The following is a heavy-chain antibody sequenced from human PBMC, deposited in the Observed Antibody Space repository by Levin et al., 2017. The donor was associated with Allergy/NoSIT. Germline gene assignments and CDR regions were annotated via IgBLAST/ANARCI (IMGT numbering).Heavy chain of an antibody. CDR1: GFTFSDYY. Sequence: GGSLRLSCAASGFTFSDYYMSWIRQAPGKGLEWVSYISSSGSTIYYADSVKGRFTISRDNAKNSLYLQMNSLRAEDTAVYYCAKFNDILTGYSDVWGQGTTVTVSS. J-gene: IGHJ6*02. CDR2: ISSSGSTI. D-gene: IGHD3-9*01. CDR3: AKFNDILTGYSDV. V-gene: IGHV3-11*01.